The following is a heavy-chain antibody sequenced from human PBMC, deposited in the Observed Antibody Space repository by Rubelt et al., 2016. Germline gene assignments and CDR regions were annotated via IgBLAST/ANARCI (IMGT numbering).Heavy chain of an antibody. CDR2: INHSGST. Sequence: QVQLQQWGAGLLKPSETLSLTCAVYGGSFSGYYWSWIRQPPGKGLEWIGEINHSGSTNSNPSLKSRVTLSGETAKSKFSRKQSAVAAAHTAVDCCGRGLARAAAAPRRLWFDPWGQGTLVTVSS. CDR1: GGSFSGYY. D-gene: IGHD6-13*01. CDR3: GRGLARAAAAPRRLWFDP. V-gene: IGHV4-34*01. J-gene: IGHJ5*02.